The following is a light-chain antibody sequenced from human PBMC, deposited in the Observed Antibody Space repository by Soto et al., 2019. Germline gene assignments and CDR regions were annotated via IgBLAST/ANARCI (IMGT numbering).Light chain of an antibody. J-gene: IGLJ1*01. Sequence: QSALTQPPSVSGAPGQRVTISCTGSSSNIGAGYDVHWYLQLPGTAPKLIIYGNTNRPSGVPDRFSDSKSGSSASLAITGLQADDETDYYCQSHDSSLHASVFGTGTKVTVL. V-gene: IGLV1-40*01. CDR1: SSNIGAGYD. CDR2: GNT. CDR3: QSHDSSLHASV.